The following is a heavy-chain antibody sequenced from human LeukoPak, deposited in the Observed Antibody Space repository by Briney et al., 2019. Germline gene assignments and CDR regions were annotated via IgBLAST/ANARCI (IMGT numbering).Heavy chain of an antibody. CDR1: GYTFTSYG. CDR2: ISAYNGNT. D-gene: IGHD1-26*01. V-gene: IGHV1-18*01. CDR3: ARDAASVGANPFDY. Sequence: ASVKVSCEASGYTFTSYGISWVRQAPGQGLEWMGWISAYNGNTNYAQKLQGRVTMTTDTSTSTAYMELRSLRSDDTAVYYCARDAASVGANPFDYWGQGTLVTVSS. J-gene: IGHJ4*02.